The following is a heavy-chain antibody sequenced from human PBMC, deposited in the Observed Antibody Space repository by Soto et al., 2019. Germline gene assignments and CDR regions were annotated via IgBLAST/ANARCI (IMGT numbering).Heavy chain of an antibody. CDR1: GFTFSASE. D-gene: IGHD2-2*01. J-gene: IGHJ5*02. CDR3: TSMHWFDP. CDR2: IRSRANNYAT. Sequence: EVQLVESGGGLVQPGGSLKLSCAASGFTFSASEMHWVRQASGKGPEWVARIRSRANNYATAYNEAVKGRFIISRDDSKKMAYLQMNSLKTEDTAVYYCTSMHWFDPWGQGTLVTVSS. V-gene: IGHV3-73*02.